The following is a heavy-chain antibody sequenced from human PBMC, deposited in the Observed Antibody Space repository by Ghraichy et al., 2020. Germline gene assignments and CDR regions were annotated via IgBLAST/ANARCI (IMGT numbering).Heavy chain of an antibody. V-gene: IGHV3-30*18. Sequence: GGSLRLSCAASGFTFSSYGMHWVRQAPGKGLEWVAVISYDASNKYYADSVKGRFTISRDNSKNTLYLQMNSLRAEDTAVYYCAKGGGTTVTPYGMDVWGQGTTVTVSS. D-gene: IGHD4-17*01. CDR2: ISYDASNK. CDR1: GFTFSSYG. CDR3: AKGGGTTVTPYGMDV. J-gene: IGHJ6*02.